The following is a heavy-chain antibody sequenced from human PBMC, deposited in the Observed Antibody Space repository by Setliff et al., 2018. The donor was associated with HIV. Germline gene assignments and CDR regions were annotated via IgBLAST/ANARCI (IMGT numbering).Heavy chain of an antibody. CDR1: GYTFTNYA. Sequence: ASVKVSCKASGYTFTNYAMHWVRQAPGQRLEWMGRINAGNGNIEYSQKFQGRVTISRDTSASTAYMELSSLRSEDTAVYYCARGEVAVDYWGQGTLVTVSS. V-gene: IGHV1-3*01. D-gene: IGHD5-12*01. J-gene: IGHJ4*02. CDR2: INAGNGNI. CDR3: ARGEVAVDY.